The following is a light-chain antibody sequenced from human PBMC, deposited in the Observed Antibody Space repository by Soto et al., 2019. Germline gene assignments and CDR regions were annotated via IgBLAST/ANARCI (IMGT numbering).Light chain of an antibody. CDR1: QSVTIK. CDR2: DAS. J-gene: IGKJ4*01. V-gene: IGKV3-11*01. Sequence: EIVLTQSPAILSLSPGERATLSCRASQSVTIKLAWYQQKPGQPPRLLIYDASTRATGTPTRFSGSGSGTAFTLFISSLAPEDSAFYFCQHRASWPLTFGGGTKVEI. CDR3: QHRASWPLT.